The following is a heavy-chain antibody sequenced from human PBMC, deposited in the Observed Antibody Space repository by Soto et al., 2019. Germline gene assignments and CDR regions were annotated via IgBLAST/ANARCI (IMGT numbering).Heavy chain of an antibody. D-gene: IGHD2-2*01. CDR2: ISVSGGST. V-gene: IGHV3-23*01. J-gene: IGHJ4*02. CDR1: AFTFSSYA. Sequence: GGSLRLSCAASAFTFSSYAMSWVRQAPGKGLEWVSSISVSGGSTYYADSVKGRFTISRDNSKNTLYLQMNSLRAEDTAVYYCAKGVVGRYFDYWGQGTLVTVSS. CDR3: AKGVVGRYFDY.